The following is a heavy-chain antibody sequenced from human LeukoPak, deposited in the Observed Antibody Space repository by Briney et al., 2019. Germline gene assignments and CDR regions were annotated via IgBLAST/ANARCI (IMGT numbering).Heavy chain of an antibody. V-gene: IGHV4-34*01. CDR3: ARCPYYDFWSGYYTWFYP. J-gene: IGHJ5*02. CDR1: GGFFSVYY. CDR2: INHSGST. Sequence: SETLSLICAVYGGFFSVYYWSWISQPPGKVREWIGEINHSGSTNYNPSLKSRVTISVDTSKNQFSLKLSSVTAADTAVYYCARCPYYDFWSGYYTWFYPWGQGILVTVSS. D-gene: IGHD3-3*01.